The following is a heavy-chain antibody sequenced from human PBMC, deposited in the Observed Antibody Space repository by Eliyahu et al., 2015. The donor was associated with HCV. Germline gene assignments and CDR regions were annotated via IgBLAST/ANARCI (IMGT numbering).Heavy chain of an antibody. CDR2: IIPFLDAA. Sequence: QVHLVQSGAEVKRPGSSVRVSCKTSGGTFSSSSLNWVRLAPGQGLEWMGRIIPFLDAATYAQEFQGRVTITADQSSNTAYLELTNLRSEDTAVYYCAKSGPLSIDYWGQGTLISVSS. CDR3: AKSGPLSIDY. V-gene: IGHV1-69*08. D-gene: IGHD1-26*01. CDR1: GGTFSSSS. J-gene: IGHJ4*02.